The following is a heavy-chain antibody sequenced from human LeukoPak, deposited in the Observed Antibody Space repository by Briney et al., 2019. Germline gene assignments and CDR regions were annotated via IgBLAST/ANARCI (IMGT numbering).Heavy chain of an antibody. CDR1: GFTVSSNY. V-gene: IGHV3-66*01. CDR3: ATAAHPNLATY. D-gene: IGHD1-14*01. Sequence: LAGGSLRLSCAVSGFTVSSNYMNWVRQAPGRGLEWISIIYSSGSAYYADFVKGRFTISRDASENMLYLQMNSLRAEDTALYYCATAAHPNLATYWGQGTLVTVSS. J-gene: IGHJ4*02. CDR2: IYSSGSA.